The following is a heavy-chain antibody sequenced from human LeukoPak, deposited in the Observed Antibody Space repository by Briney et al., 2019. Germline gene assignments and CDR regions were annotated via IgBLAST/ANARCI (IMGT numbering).Heavy chain of an antibody. Sequence: GGSLRLSCAASGFTFSSYGMHWVRQAPGKGLEWVAFIRYDGSNKYYADSVKGRFTISRDNSKNTLYLQMDSLTADDTAVYYCAKGWQQPDDCWGQGTLVTVSS. D-gene: IGHD5-24*01. CDR2: IRYDGSNK. CDR1: GFTFSSYG. J-gene: IGHJ4*02. CDR3: AKGWQQPDDC. V-gene: IGHV3-30*02.